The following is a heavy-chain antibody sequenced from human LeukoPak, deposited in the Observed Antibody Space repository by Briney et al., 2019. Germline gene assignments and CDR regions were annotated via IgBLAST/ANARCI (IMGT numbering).Heavy chain of an antibody. Sequence: GESLRLSCAASGFTFSSYEMNWVRQAPGKGLEWVSYISSSGSTIYYADSVKGRFTISRDNAKNSLYLQMNSLRAEDTAVYYCAREDEAVAGTGYNWFDPWGQGTLVTVSS. D-gene: IGHD6-19*01. CDR1: GFTFSSYE. V-gene: IGHV3-48*03. CDR3: AREDEAVAGTGYNWFDP. CDR2: ISSSGSTI. J-gene: IGHJ5*02.